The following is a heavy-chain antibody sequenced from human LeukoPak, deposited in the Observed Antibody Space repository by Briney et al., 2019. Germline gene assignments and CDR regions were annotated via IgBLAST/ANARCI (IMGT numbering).Heavy chain of an antibody. CDR3: ARGATTGYYNVKLDY. Sequence: SETLSLTCTGSGGSISSYYWSWIRQPPGKGLEWVGYIYYSGSTNYNPSLKSRVTISVDTSKNQFSLKLSSVTAADTAVYYCARGATTGYYNVKLDYWGQGTLVTVSS. CDR2: IYYSGST. J-gene: IGHJ4*02. CDR1: GGSISSYY. V-gene: IGHV4-59*08. D-gene: IGHD3-9*01.